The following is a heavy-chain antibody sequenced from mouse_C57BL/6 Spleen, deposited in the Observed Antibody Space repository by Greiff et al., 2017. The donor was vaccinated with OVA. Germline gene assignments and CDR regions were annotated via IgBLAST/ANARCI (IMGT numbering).Heavy chain of an antibody. CDR3: ASYGSRAMDY. J-gene: IGHJ4*01. V-gene: IGHV1-82*01. CDR1: GYAFSNSW. Sequence: QVQLQQSGPELVKPGASVKISCKASGYAFSNSWMNWVKQRPGTGLEWIGRIYPGDGDTNYNGKFKGKATLTADKSSSTAYMQLSSLTSEDSAVYFCASYGSRAMDYWGQGTSVTVSS. CDR2: IYPGDGDT. D-gene: IGHD1-1*01.